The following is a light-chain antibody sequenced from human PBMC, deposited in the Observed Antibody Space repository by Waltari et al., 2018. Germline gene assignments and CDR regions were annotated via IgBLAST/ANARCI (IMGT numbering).Light chain of an antibody. CDR3: QQYDTFMWT. J-gene: IGKJ1*01. CDR1: QSISGW. V-gene: IGKV1-5*03. CDR2: KAS. Sequence: DIQMTQSPSTLSASVGDRVTITCRASQSISGWLAWYQQKPGKAPKLLIYKASTLESGVPSRFSGSGSGTEFTLTINSLQPDDFATYYYQQYDTFMWTFGQGTKVDI.